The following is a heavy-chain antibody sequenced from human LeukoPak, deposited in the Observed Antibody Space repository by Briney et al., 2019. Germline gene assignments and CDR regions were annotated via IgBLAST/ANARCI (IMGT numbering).Heavy chain of an antibody. CDR3: ASQRRYCSGGSCSPTVFWFDP. V-gene: IGHV1-69*04. CDR2: IIPILGIA. CDR1: GGTFSSYA. J-gene: IGHJ5*02. D-gene: IGHD2-15*01. Sequence: SVKVSCKASGGTFSSYAISWVRQAPGQGLEWMGRIIPILGIANYAQKFQGRVTITADKSTSTAYMELSSLRSEDTAVYYCASQRRYCSGGSCSPTVFWFDPWGQGTLVTVSS.